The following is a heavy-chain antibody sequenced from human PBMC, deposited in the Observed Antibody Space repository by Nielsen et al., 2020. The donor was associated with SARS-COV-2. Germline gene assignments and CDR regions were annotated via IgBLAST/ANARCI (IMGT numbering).Heavy chain of an antibody. CDR3: APFEGVDY. CDR1: GFTFDDYA. V-gene: IGHV3-9*01. D-gene: IGHD1-26*01. CDR2: ISWNSGSI. Sequence: SLKISCAASGFTFDDYAMHWVRQAPGKGLEWVSGISWNSGSIGYADSVKGRFTISRDNAKNSLYLQMNSLRAEDTALYYCAPFEGVDYWGQGTLVTVSS. J-gene: IGHJ4*02.